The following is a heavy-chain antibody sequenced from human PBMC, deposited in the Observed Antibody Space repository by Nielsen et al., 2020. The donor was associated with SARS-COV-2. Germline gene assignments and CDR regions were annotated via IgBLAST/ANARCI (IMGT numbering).Heavy chain of an antibody. CDR3: ARGGGSSPVPTSRFDY. Sequence: GGSPRLSCAASGFTFSSYAMHWVRQAPGKGLEWVAVISYDGSNKYYADSVKGRFTISRDNSKNTLYLQMNSLRAEDTAVYYCARGGGSSPVPTSRFDYWGQGTLVTVSS. J-gene: IGHJ4*02. CDR1: GFTFSSYA. D-gene: IGHD6-6*01. CDR2: ISYDGSNK. V-gene: IGHV3-30*04.